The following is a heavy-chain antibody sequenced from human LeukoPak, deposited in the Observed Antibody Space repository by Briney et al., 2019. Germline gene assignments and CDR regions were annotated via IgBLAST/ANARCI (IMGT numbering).Heavy chain of an antibody. V-gene: IGHV1-46*01. CDR3: ARERYDSSGYYQLYKDAFDI. CDR2: INPSGGST. D-gene: IGHD3-22*01. CDR1: GYTFTSYY. Sequence: ASVKVSCKAPGYTFTSYYMHWVRQAPGQGLEWMGIINPSGGSTSYAQKFQGRVTMTRDTSTSTVYMELSSLRSEDTAVYYCARERYDSSGYYQLYKDAFDIWGQGTMVTVSS. J-gene: IGHJ3*02.